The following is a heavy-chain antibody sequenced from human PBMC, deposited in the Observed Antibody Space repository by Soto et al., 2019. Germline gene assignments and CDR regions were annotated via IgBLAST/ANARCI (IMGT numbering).Heavy chain of an antibody. D-gene: IGHD1-26*01. J-gene: IGHJ4*02. CDR1: GYGFTSLD. CDR2: MEPSTGRT. CDR3: ARGVSAGVDY. Sequence: ASVKVSCKASGYGFTSLDINWVRQTAGQGLEWMGWMEPSTGRTGYAQKFQGRVTMTRDTSINTAYMELTTLTSDDTAFYYCARGVSAGVDYWGQGTLVTVSS. V-gene: IGHV1-8*01.